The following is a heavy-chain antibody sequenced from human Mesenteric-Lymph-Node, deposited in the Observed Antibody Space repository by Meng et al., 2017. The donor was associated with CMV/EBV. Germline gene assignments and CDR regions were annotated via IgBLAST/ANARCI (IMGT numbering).Heavy chain of an antibody. CDR3: ARGYSGTYRVDY. V-gene: IGHV3-74*01. J-gene: IGHJ4*02. Sequence: GGSLRLSCAASGFIFSSYWMHWVRQVPGKGLVWVSRISPDGPTTTYADSVQGRFTISRDNAKNTLYLQMTSLRAEDTAVYYCARGYSGTYRVDYWGQGTLVTVSS. CDR1: GFIFSSYW. CDR2: ISPDGPTT. D-gene: IGHD1-26*01.